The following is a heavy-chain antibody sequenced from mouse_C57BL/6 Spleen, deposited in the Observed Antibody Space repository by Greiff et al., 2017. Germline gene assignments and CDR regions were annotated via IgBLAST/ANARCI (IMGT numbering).Heavy chain of an antibody. D-gene: IGHD1-1*01. V-gene: IGHV1-81*01. J-gene: IGHJ2*01. Sequence: QVQLQQSGADLARPGASVKLSCKASGYTFTTYGITWVKQRTGQGLEWIGEIYPRSGNIYYNEKFKGKATLTAGKSSSTAYMELRSLTSADSAVYFCARYDYYYGSSPYYFDYWGQGTTLTVSS. CDR3: ARYDYYYGSSPYYFDY. CDR2: IYPRSGNI. CDR1: GYTFTTYG.